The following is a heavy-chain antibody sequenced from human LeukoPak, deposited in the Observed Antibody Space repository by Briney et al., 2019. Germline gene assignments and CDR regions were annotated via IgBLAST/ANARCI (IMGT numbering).Heavy chain of an antibody. CDR3: ASPTGHYYDSL. CDR1: GFTVSGNY. Sequence: PGGSLRLSCEVSGFTVSGNYMSWVRQAPGKGLEWVSAISGSGGSTYYADSVKGRFTISRDNSKNTLYLQMNSLRAEDTAVYYCASPTGHYYDSLWGQGTLVTVSS. J-gene: IGHJ4*02. V-gene: IGHV3-23*01. CDR2: ISGSGGST. D-gene: IGHD3-22*01.